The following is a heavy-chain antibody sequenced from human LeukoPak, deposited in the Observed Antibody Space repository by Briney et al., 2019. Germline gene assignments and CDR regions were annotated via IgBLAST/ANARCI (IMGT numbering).Heavy chain of an antibody. CDR1: GGSISSYY. D-gene: IGHD3-10*01. V-gene: IGHV4-59*01. CDR3: VSRVVPPAFDI. Sequence: SETLSLTCTVSGGSISSYYWSWIRQPPGKGLEWIGYIYYSGSTNYNPSLKSRVTISVDTSKNQFSLKLSSVTAADTAVYYFVSRVVPPAFDIWGQGTMVTVSS. CDR2: IYYSGST. J-gene: IGHJ3*02.